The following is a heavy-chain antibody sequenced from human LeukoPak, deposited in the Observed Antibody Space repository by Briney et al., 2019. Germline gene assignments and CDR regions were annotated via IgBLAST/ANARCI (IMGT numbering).Heavy chain of an antibody. Sequence: SETLSLTCTVSGGSISSYYWSWIRQPAGKGLEWIGRIYTSGSTNYNPSLKSRVTMSVDTSKYQFSLKLSSVTAADTAVYYCARDTLLLDYYDSRSSWFDPWGQGTLVTVSS. J-gene: IGHJ5*02. V-gene: IGHV4-4*07. CDR1: GGSISSYY. D-gene: IGHD3-22*01. CDR2: IYTSGST. CDR3: ARDTLLLDYYDSRSSWFDP.